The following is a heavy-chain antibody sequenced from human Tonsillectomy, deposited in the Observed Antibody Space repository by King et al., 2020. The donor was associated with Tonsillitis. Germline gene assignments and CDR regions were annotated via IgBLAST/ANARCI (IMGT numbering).Heavy chain of an antibody. J-gene: IGHJ6*02. CDR3: ARGQLLEWLLSAYYGMDV. D-gene: IGHD3-3*01. Sequence: VQLVESGGGLVKPGGSLRLSCGASGFTFSSYSMNWVRQAPGKGLEWVSSISSSSSYIYYADSVKGRFTISRDNAKNSLYLQMNGLRAEDTAVYYCARGQLLEWLLSAYYGMDVWGQGTTVTVSS. CDR1: GFTFSSYS. CDR2: ISSSSSYI. V-gene: IGHV3-21*01.